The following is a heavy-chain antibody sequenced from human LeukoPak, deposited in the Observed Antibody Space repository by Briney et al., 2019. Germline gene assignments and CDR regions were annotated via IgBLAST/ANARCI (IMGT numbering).Heavy chain of an antibody. Sequence: TGGSLRLSCTGSGFIFGDYAMNWVRQAPGKGLEWVGVIRSKAYGGTAEYAASVKGRFTISRDDSKSIAYLLMSSLKTEDTAVYYCTSDEGEDTSYWGQGTLVTVSS. D-gene: IGHD1-26*01. CDR1: GFIFGDYA. CDR2: IRSKAYGGTA. V-gene: IGHV3-49*04. J-gene: IGHJ4*02. CDR3: TSDEGEDTSY.